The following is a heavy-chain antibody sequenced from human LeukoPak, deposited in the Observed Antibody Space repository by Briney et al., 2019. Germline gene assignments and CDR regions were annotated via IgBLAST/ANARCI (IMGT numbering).Heavy chain of an antibody. V-gene: IGHV4-59*01. D-gene: IGHD4-23*01. CDR2: TYYSGNI. J-gene: IGHJ4*02. CDR1: GVSMNSYY. Sequence: SETLSLTCTVSGVSMNSYYWSWIRQPPGKDLECIGYTYYSGNINYNPSLKSRVTMSLDTSKNQFSLKLTSATAADTAIYYCARGARTPDCWGQGALVTVSS. CDR3: ARGARTPDC.